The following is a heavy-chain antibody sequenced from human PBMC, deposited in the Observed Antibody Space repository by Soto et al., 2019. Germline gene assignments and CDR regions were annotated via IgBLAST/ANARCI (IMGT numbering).Heavy chain of an antibody. Sequence: EVQLLESGGGLVQPGGSLRLSCETSGFSFNSYAMTWVRQAPGMGLEWVAVINYNSRATFHAQSVKGRFTISRDNSRNTVFLQMDSLRAKDTAVYYCVKQRGSGKTYYSNMDVWGLGTTVIVSS. V-gene: IGHV3-23*01. CDR2: INYNSRAT. CDR1: GFSFNSYA. D-gene: IGHD3-10*01. CDR3: VKQRGSGKTYYSNMDV. J-gene: IGHJ6*02.